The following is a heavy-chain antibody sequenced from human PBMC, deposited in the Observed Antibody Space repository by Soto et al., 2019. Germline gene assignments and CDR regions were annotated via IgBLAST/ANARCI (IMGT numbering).Heavy chain of an antibody. CDR3: GSYSEVVAAAGYDYYGMDV. CDR1: GGAISSYD. D-gene: IGHD6-13*01. Sequence: PSETLSLTCTVSGGAISSYDWIWIRQPPGKGLEWIGYIYYTGGTNYNPSLKSRGTISVDTTKKQFSLKLSSVTAADTAAYYCGSYSEVVAAAGYDYYGMDVWGQGTTVTASS. J-gene: IGHJ6*02. V-gene: IGHV4-59*01. CDR2: IYYTGGT.